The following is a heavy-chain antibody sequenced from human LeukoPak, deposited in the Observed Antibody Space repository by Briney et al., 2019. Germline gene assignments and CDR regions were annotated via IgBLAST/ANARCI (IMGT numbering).Heavy chain of an antibody. Sequence: GGSLRLSCAASGFIFSSFGMHWVRQAPGKGLEWVAFIQDDESNKFYADSVKGRFTISGDNSKNTLFLQMNSLRPEDTALYYCAKQMVERPHYYYMDVWGKGTTVTVSS. J-gene: IGHJ6*03. CDR3: AKQMVERPHYYYMDV. V-gene: IGHV3-30*02. D-gene: IGHD2-15*01. CDR1: GFIFSSFG. CDR2: IQDDESNK.